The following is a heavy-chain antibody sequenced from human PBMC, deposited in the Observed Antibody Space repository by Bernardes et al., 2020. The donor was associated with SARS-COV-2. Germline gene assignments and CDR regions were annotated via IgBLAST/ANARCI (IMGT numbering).Heavy chain of an antibody. D-gene: IGHD3-9*01. J-gene: IGHJ4*02. CDR3: AREYDILTGYYLFDY. V-gene: IGHV1-18*01. Sequence: ASVKVSCKASGYTFTSYGISWVRQAPGQGLEWMGWISAYNGNTNYAQKLQGRVTMTTDTSTSTAYMELRSLRSDDTAVYYCAREYDILTGYYLFDYWGQGTLVTVSS. CDR2: ISAYNGNT. CDR1: GYTFTSYG.